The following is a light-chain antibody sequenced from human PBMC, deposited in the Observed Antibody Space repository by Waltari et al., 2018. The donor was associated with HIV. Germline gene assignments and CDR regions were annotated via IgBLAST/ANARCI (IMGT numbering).Light chain of an antibody. V-gene: IGLV1-47*01. CDR2: RNY. CDR3: AAWDDSLSGRGV. CDR1: SSNIGSKY. J-gene: IGLJ2*01. Sequence: QSVLTQPPSASGTPGQRVTISFSGSSSNIGSKYVYWYQQLPGTAPKLLIYRNYQRPSGVPDRFYGSKSGTSASLAISGLRSEDEADYYCAAWDDSLSGRGVFGGGTKLTVL.